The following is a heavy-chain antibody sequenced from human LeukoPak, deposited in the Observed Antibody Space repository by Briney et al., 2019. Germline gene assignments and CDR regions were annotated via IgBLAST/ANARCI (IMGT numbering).Heavy chain of an antibody. CDR2: MNPNSGNT. D-gene: IGHD3-3*01. J-gene: IGHJ5*02. CDR1: GYTFTSYD. Sequence: ASVKVSCKASGYTFTSYDINWVRQATGQGLEWMGWMNPNSGNTGYAQKFQGRVTMTRNTSISTAYMELSSLRSEDTAVYYCARKTYNDFWSGYRELSNQGNWFDPWGQGTLVTVSS. CDR3: ARKTYNDFWSGYRELSNQGNWFDP. V-gene: IGHV1-8*01.